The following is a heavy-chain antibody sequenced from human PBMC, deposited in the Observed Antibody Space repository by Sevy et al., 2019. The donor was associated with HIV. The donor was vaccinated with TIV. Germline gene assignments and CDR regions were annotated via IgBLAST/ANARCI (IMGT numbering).Heavy chain of an antibody. CDR2: ISGGSNTI. Sequence: GGSLRLSCAASGFTFSDYEMNWVRQAPGKGLEWVSYISGGSNTIYYANSVRGRFTISRDNSKNSLYLQMNSLRAEDTAVYYCARAAVGSGPAFDYWGQGSLVTVSS. J-gene: IGHJ4*02. V-gene: IGHV3-48*03. CDR1: GFTFSDYE. D-gene: IGHD6-13*01. CDR3: ARAAVGSGPAFDY.